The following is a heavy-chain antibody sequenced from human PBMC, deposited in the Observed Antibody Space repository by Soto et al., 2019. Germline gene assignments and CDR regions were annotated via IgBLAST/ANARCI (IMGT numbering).Heavy chain of an antibody. J-gene: IGHJ3*02. D-gene: IGHD3-3*01. CDR3: AREAYYDFWSGYSRVPDAFDI. Sequence: PGGSLRLSCAASGFTFSDYYMSWIRQAPGKGLEWVSYISSSGSTIYYADSVKGRFTISRDNAKNSLYLQMNSLRAEDTAVYYCAREAYYDFWSGYSRVPDAFDIWGQGTMVTVSS. CDR2: ISSSGSTI. CDR1: GFTFSDYY. V-gene: IGHV3-11*01.